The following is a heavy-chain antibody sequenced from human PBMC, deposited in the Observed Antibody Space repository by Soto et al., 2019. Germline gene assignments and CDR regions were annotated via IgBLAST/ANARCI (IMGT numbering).Heavy chain of an antibody. D-gene: IGHD3-16*01. V-gene: IGHV1-46*01. Sequence: QVQLVQSGAEVKKPGASVKVSCKASGYTVTTHHVHWVRQAPGQGLEWVGIINPNDGGTLYAQKFQGRVTMTRDTSTSTVYVELSILASEDTAVYYCARVAYQSLDNWGQGTLVTVSS. J-gene: IGHJ4*02. CDR2: INPNDGGT. CDR3: ARVAYQSLDN. CDR1: GYTVTTHH.